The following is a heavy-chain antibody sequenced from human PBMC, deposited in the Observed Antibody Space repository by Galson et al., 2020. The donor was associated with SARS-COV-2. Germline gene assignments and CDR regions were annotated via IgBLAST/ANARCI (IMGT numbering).Heavy chain of an antibody. V-gene: IGHV3-21*01. CDR2: ISSNSSHR. J-gene: IGHJ4*02. CDR3: AREEFDWLCLDY. CDR1: GFTFSSYS. D-gene: IGHD3-9*01. Sequence: GESLSLTCAASGFTFSSYSMNWVRKAPGKGMGWDSTISSNSSHRYYEDPVQGRFTITRDNAKNSLYLQMNSLRADDTAVYYCAREEFDWLCLDYWGQGTLVTVSS.